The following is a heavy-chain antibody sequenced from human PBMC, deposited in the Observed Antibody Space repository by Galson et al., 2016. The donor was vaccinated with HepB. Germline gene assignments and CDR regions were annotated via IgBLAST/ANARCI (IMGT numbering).Heavy chain of an antibody. D-gene: IGHD3-10*01. Sequence: SLRLSCAASGFLFSDYGMHWVRQAPGKGLEWVAVIAYDGTNDHYADSVRGRFTISRDNSQNTLYLQMTSLRREDTAVYYCATPRYYYGSGNYGMDGWGQGTTVTVSS. J-gene: IGHJ6*02. CDR1: GFLFSDYG. V-gene: IGHV3-30*03. CDR3: ATPRYYYGSGNYGMDG. CDR2: IAYDGTND.